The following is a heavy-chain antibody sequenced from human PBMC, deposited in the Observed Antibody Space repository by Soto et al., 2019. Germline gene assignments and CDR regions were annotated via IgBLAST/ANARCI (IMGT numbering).Heavy chain of an antibody. CDR1: IFTFSGYG. CDR3: AREYSSMIVVNNWFAT. D-gene: IGHD3-22*01. CDR2: ISYDGTKE. Sequence: QVHLVESGGGVVLVGKSLRLSCAASIFTFSGYGMDWVREAPGKGLEWVAFISYDGTKELYADSVKGRFAISSDNSQNTLYLQMNSLRTEDTADYYCAREYSSMIVVNNWFATWGQGTLVTVSS. V-gene: IGHV3-30*03. J-gene: IGHJ5*02.